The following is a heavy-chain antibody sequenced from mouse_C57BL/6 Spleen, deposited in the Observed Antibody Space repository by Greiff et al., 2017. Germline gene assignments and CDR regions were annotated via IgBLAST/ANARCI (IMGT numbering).Heavy chain of an antibody. Sequence: QVHVKQSGPELVKPGASVKISCKASGYSFTSYYIHWVKQRPGQGLEWIGWIYPGSGNTKYNEKFKGKATLTADTSSSTAYMQLSSLTSEDSAVYYCARSPYYSAYYFDYWGQGTTLTVSS. CDR3: ARSPYYSAYYFDY. CDR1: GYSFTSYY. CDR2: IYPGSGNT. V-gene: IGHV1-66*01. J-gene: IGHJ2*01. D-gene: IGHD2-12*01.